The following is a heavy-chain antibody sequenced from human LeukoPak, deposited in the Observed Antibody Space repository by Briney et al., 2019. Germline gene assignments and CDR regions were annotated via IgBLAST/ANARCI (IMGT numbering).Heavy chain of an antibody. CDR2: ISSSRSYI. CDR1: GFTFSSYS. CDR3: ARAFSGT. Sequence: GGSLRLSCAASGFTFSSYSMNWVRQAPGKGLEWVSSISSSRSYIYYADSVKGRFTISRENANNSLYLQINGLGAEDKAVYYCARAFSGTWGQGTLVTVSS. D-gene: IGHD3-10*01. J-gene: IGHJ4*02. V-gene: IGHV3-21*01.